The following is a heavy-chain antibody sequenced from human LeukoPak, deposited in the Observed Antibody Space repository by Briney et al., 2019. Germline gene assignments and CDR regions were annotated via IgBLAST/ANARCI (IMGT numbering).Heavy chain of an antibody. Sequence: PGGSLRLSCAASGFTFSSYWMHWVRQAPGKGLVWVSRINSDGSSTSYADSVKGRFTISRDNAKNTLYLQMNSLRAEDTAVYYCARTSHCSSTSCWGGGMDVWGQGTTVTVSS. CDR3: ARTSHCSSTSCWGGGMDV. CDR2: INSDGSST. V-gene: IGHV3-74*01. D-gene: IGHD2-2*01. CDR1: GFTFSSYW. J-gene: IGHJ6*02.